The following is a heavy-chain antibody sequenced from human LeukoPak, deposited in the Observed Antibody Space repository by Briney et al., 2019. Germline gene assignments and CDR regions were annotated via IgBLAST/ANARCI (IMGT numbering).Heavy chain of an antibody. V-gene: IGHV4-59*12. CDR1: GGSISNYY. D-gene: IGHD2-21*02. J-gene: IGHJ3*02. CDR3: ARDGRKVVTAAGSAFDI. CDR2: IYYTGST. Sequence: SETLSLTCSVSGGSISNYYWSWIREPPGKGLEWIGYIYYTGSTNYNPSLKSRVTISVDTSKNQFSLKLSSVTAADTAVYYCARDGRKVVTAAGSAFDIWGQGTMVTVSS.